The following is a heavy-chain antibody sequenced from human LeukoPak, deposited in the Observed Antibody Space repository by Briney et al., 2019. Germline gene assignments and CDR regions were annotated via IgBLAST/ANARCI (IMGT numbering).Heavy chain of an antibody. CDR1: GFTFSSYG. CDR2: IWYEGRSK. CDR3: AKIYFGWLPQDY. Sequence: GGSLRLSCAASGFTFSSYGMHWVRQAPGKGLEWVASIWYEGRSKYYIDSVKGRFTISRDNSRNTLYLQMNSLRAEDTAVYYCAKIYFGWLPQDYWGQGTLVTVSS. V-gene: IGHV3-33*06. J-gene: IGHJ4*02. D-gene: IGHD3-9*01.